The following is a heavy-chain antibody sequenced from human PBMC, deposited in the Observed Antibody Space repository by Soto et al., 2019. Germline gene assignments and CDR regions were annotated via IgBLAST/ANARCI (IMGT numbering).Heavy chain of an antibody. J-gene: IGHJ3*02. V-gene: IGHV3-21*01. D-gene: IGHD3-10*01. CDR1: GFTFSTYS. CDR2: ISSSSSYI. Sequence: EVQLVESGGGLVKPGGSLRLSCAASGFTFSTYSINWVRQAPGKGLEWVSSISSSSSYIYYADSVKGRFTISRDNAKNSLYLQMNSLRAEDTAVYYCARDRGLTRAFDIWGQGTMVTVSS. CDR3: ARDRGLTRAFDI.